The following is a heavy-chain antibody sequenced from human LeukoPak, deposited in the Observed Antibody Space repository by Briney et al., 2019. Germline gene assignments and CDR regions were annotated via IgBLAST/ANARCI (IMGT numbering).Heavy chain of an antibody. CDR2: ISTYNDNT. CDR3: ARGSGSYGFDY. D-gene: IGHD1-26*01. CDR1: GYTFTSYG. V-gene: IGHV1-18*01. J-gene: IGHJ4*02. Sequence: ASVKVSCKASGYTFTSYGINWVRQAPGQGLEWMGWISTYNDNTIYAQKFQGRVTMTTDTSTSTAYMELRGLRSDDTAVFYCARGSGSYGFDYWGQGTLVTVSS.